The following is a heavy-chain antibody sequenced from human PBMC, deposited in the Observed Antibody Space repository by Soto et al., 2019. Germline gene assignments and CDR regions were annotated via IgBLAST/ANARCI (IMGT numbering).Heavy chain of an antibody. D-gene: IGHD6-13*01. Sequence: EVQLVESGGGLVQPGGSLRLSCAASGFTFSDHYMDWVRQAPGKGLEWVGRTRNKANSYTTEYAASVKGRFTIARDDSKKSLYLQNNSLKTEDTAGYYCARARRGKAAAGEYYFDYWGQGALVTVSS. CDR2: TRNKANSYTT. CDR1: GFTFSDHY. J-gene: IGHJ4*02. CDR3: ARARRGKAAAGEYYFDY. V-gene: IGHV3-72*01.